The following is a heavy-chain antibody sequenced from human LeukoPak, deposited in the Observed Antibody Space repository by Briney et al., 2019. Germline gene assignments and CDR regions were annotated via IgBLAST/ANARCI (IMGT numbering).Heavy chain of an antibody. D-gene: IGHD3-22*01. CDR1: GXTFSRSG. CDR2: ISYDGSNK. J-gene: IGHJ4*02. CDR3: AKDSYDRSGYYYYYFAS. V-gene: IGHV3-30*18. Sequence: AGRSLRLSCAASGXTFSRSGMHWVCQAPGKGLEWVAVISYDGSNKYYADSVKGRFTISRDNSKNTLYLQMNSLRAGDTAVYYCAKDSYDRSGYYYYYFASWGQGTQVTVSS.